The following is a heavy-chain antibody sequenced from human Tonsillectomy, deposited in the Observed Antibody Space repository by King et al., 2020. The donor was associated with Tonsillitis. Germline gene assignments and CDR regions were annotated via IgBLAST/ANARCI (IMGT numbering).Heavy chain of an antibody. V-gene: IGHV3-7*03. CDR3: ASYYDGSGYNDAFDI. CDR2: IKQYGSEK. J-gene: IGHJ3*02. Sequence: VQLVESGGGLVQPGGSLRLSCAASGFTFSSYWMSWVRQAPGKGLEWVANIKQYGSEKYYVDSVKGRFTISRDNAKNSLYLQMNSPRAEDTAVYYCASYYDGSGYNDAFDIWGQGTMVTVSS. CDR1: GFTFSSYW. D-gene: IGHD3-22*01.